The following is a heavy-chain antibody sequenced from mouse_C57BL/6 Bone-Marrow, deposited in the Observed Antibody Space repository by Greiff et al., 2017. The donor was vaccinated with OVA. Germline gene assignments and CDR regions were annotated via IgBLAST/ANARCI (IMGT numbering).Heavy chain of an antibody. V-gene: IGHV1-64*01. CDR1: GYTFTSYW. CDR3: ASFYDGYPFDY. Sequence: QVQLQQSGAELVKPGASVKFSCKASGYTFTSYWMHWVKQRPGQGLEWIGMIHPNSGSTNYNEKFKSKAKLTVDKSSSTAYMQLRSLTSEDFAVYYCASFYDGYPFDYWGQGTTLTVSS. CDR2: IHPNSGST. J-gene: IGHJ2*01. D-gene: IGHD2-3*01.